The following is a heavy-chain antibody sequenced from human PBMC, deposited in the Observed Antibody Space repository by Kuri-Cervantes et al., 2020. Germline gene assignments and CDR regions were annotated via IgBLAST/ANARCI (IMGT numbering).Heavy chain of an antibody. CDR3: ARRDGSTWYYFDY. CDR1: GYTFTGYY. V-gene: IGHV1-8*02. J-gene: IGHJ4*02. CDR2: INPNSGNT. Sequence: ASVKVSCKASGYTFTGYYMHWVRQAPGQGLEWMGWINPNSGNTSYAQKFQGRVIMTRNTSISTAYMELSSLRSEDTAVYYCARRDGSTWYYFDYWGQGTLVTVSS. D-gene: IGHD6-13*01.